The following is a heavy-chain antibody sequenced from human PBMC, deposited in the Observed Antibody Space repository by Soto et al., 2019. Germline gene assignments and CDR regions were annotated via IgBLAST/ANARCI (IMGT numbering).Heavy chain of an antibody. D-gene: IGHD3-10*01. CDR2: ISAYNGNT. CDR3: ARDRGTMVRGVTNWFDP. CDR1: GYTMTSDG. Sequence: ASVKGACKGSGYTMTSDGIGWVRQAPGQGLEWMGWISAYNGNTNYAQKLQGRVTMTTDTSTSTAYMELRSLRSDDTAVYYCARDRGTMVRGVTNWFDPWGQGTLVTVSS. J-gene: IGHJ5*02. V-gene: IGHV1-18*01.